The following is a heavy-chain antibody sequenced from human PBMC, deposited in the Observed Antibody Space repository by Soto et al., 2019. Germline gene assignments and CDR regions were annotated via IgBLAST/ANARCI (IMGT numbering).Heavy chain of an antibody. CDR2: IYPGDSDT. Sequence: GAEVKKPGESLKISCKGSGYSFTSYWIGWVRQMPGKGLEWMGIIYPGDSDTKYSPSLQGQVTISADKSISTAYLQWSSLKASDTAVYYCARQAYCTNGICYNNAFDIWGQGTMVTVSS. D-gene: IGHD2-8*01. V-gene: IGHV5-51*01. J-gene: IGHJ3*02. CDR3: ARQAYCTNGICYNNAFDI. CDR1: GYSFTSYW.